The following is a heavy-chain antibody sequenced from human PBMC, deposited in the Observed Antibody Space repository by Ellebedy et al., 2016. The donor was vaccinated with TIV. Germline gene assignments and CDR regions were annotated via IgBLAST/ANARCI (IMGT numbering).Heavy chain of an antibody. J-gene: IGHJ4*02. CDR1: GGSISSYY. CDR2: IYYSGST. V-gene: IGHV4-59*01. CDR3: ASSGERNYYDFDY. Sequence: SETLPLTXTVSGGSISSYYWSWIRQPPGKGLEWIGYIYYSGSTNYNPSLKSRVTISVDTSKNQFSLKLSSVTAADTAVYYCASSGERNYYDFDYWGQGTLVTVSS. D-gene: IGHD3-22*01.